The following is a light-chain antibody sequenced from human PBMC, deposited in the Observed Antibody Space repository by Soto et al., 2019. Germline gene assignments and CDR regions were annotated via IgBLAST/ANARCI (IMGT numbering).Light chain of an antibody. J-gene: IGKJ5*01. CDR3: QQYGSSPPIT. V-gene: IGKV3-20*01. CDR1: QSVSSNS. Sequence: EIVMTQSPGTLSVSPGERATLSCRASQSVSSNSLAWYHQKPGQAPRLLIYGASSRTAGIPDRFSGSGSGTDFTLTISRLEPEDFAVYYCQQYGSSPPITFGQGTRLEI. CDR2: GAS.